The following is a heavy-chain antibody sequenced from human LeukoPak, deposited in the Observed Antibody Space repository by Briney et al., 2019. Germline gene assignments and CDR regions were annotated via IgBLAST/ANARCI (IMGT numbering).Heavy chain of an antibody. D-gene: IGHD7-27*01. Sequence: PGGSLRLSCAASGFTFRTYGMTWVRQAPGKGLEWVSGITGSSTWTYYADSVKGRFTISRDNSKNTLHLQMNSLRAEDTAIYYCARELVSLGTGYFDLWGRGTLVTVSS. V-gene: IGHV3-23*01. CDR2: ITGSSTWT. J-gene: IGHJ2*01. CDR3: ARELVSLGTGYFDL. CDR1: GFTFRTYG.